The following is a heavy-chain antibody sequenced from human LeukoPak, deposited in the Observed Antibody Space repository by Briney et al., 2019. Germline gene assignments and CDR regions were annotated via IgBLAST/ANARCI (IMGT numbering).Heavy chain of an antibody. Sequence: ESLSLTCTVSGGSISSYYWSWIRQPPGKGLEWIGYIYYSGSTNYNPSLKSRVTISVDTSKNQFSLKLSSVTAADTAVYYCVRHRPPEKESTIFGVVPLDFDYWGQGTLVTVSS. V-gene: IGHV4-59*01. D-gene: IGHD3-3*01. CDR1: GGSISSYY. CDR2: IYYSGST. CDR3: VRHRPPEKESTIFGVVPLDFDY. J-gene: IGHJ4*02.